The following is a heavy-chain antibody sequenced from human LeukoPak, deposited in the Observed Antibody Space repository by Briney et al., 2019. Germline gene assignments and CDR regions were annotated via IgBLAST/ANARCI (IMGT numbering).Heavy chain of an antibody. CDR1: GYTFTGYY. CDR3: ARGITMVRGVPAYGMDV. CDR2: INPNSGGT. D-gene: IGHD3-10*01. J-gene: IGHJ6*02. V-gene: IGHV1-2*02. Sequence: ASVKVSCKASGYTFTGYYMHWVRQAPGQGLEWMGWINPNSGGTNYAQKFQGRVTMTRDTSFSTAYMELSRLRSDDTAVYYCARGITMVRGVPAYGMDVWGQGTTVTVSS.